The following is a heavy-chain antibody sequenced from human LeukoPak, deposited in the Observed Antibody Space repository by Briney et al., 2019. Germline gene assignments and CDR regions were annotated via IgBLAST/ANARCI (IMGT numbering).Heavy chain of an antibody. Sequence: KPSETLSLTCAVYGGSFSGYYWSWIRQPPGKGLEWIGEINHSGSTNYNPSLKSRVTISVDTPKNQFSLKLSSVTAADTAVYYCARESPYCTNGVCYYMDVWGKGTTVTVSS. D-gene: IGHD2-8*01. V-gene: IGHV4-34*01. J-gene: IGHJ6*03. CDR3: ARESPYCTNGVCYYMDV. CDR2: INHSGST. CDR1: GGSFSGYY.